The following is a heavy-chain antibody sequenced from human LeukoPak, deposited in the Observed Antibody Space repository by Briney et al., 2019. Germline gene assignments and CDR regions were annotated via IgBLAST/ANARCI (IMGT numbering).Heavy chain of an antibody. D-gene: IGHD3-10*01. CDR1: GFTFSSYA. V-gene: IGHV3-30*04. CDR3: ARNRHYGSGSPLGHYYYYYYMDV. Sequence: AGGSLRLSCAASGFTFSSYAMHWVRQAPGKGLEWVAVISYDGSNKYYADSVKGRFTISRDNSKNTLYLQMNSLRAEDTAVYYCARNRHYGSGSPLGHYYYYYYMDVWGKGTTVTVSS. J-gene: IGHJ6*03. CDR2: ISYDGSNK.